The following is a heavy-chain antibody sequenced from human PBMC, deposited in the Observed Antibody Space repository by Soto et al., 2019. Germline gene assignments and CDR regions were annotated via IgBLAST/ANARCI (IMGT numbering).Heavy chain of an antibody. V-gene: IGHV1-3*01. J-gene: IGHJ3*02. CDR3: ARGLYYYDSSGYYTGAFDI. D-gene: IGHD3-22*01. Sequence: GQRLEWMGWINAGNGNTKYSQKFQGRVTITRDTSASTAYMELSSLRSEDTAVYYCARGLYYYDSSGYYTGAFDIWGQGTMLTVSS. CDR2: INAGNGNT.